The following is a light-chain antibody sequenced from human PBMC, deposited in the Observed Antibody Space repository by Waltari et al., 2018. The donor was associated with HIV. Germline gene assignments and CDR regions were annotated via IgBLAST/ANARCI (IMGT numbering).Light chain of an antibody. CDR3: SSYTTTTAHV. CDR2: DVS. V-gene: IGLV2-18*02. J-gene: IGLJ1*01. Sequence: QSALTQPLAVSGSPGQSVTISCTGTNSDIGSYNRVCWYQQTPGTAPKLVIYDVSSRPSGCPDRVSGSKSGHTAALPIAGLQAEDEGDYYCSSYTTTTAHVFGTGTKVTVL. CDR1: NSDIGSYNR.